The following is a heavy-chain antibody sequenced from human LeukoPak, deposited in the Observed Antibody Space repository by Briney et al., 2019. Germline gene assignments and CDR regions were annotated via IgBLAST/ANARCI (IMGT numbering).Heavy chain of an antibody. CDR3: AKAPTHYRVWDYYETIGLSY. D-gene: IGHD3-22*01. CDR2: IRYDGSNK. V-gene: IGHV3-30*02. CDR1: GFTFSSYG. J-gene: IGHJ4*02. Sequence: GGSLRLSCGASGFTFSSYGMHWVRQAPGKGLEGVAFIRYDGSNKYYADSVKGRFTISRDNSKNTLNLQMNSLRAEDTAVYYCAKAPTHYRVWDYYETIGLSYWGQGTLVTVSS.